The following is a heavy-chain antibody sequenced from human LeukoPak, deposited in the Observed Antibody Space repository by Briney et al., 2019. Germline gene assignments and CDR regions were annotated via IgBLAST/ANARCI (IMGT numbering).Heavy chain of an antibody. D-gene: IGHD3-22*01. CDR3: VKDLSYESSGYVFDY. J-gene: IGHJ4*02. Sequence: GGSLRLSCAASGFAFEDYTMHWVRQAPGKTLEWVSLISWDGTPYYTDSVKGRFTISRGNSKNSLYLQMDTLRSEDTAFYYCVKDLSYESSGYVFDYWGQGTLVTVSS. V-gene: IGHV3-43*01. CDR2: ISWDGTP. CDR1: GFAFEDYT.